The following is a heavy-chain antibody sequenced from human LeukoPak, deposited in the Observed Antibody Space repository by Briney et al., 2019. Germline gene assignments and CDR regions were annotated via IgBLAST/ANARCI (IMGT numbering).Heavy chain of an antibody. CDR1: GYTFTSYG. J-gene: IGHJ4*02. D-gene: IGHD4-17*01. CDR2: INAGNGNT. Sequence: GASVKVSCKASGYTFTSYGISWVRQAPGQGLEWMGWINAGNGNTGYSQKFQGRVTITRDTSASTAYMELSSLRSEDTAVYYCAKDMLRDYGFFDYWGQGTLATVSS. V-gene: IGHV1-18*01. CDR3: AKDMLRDYGFFDY.